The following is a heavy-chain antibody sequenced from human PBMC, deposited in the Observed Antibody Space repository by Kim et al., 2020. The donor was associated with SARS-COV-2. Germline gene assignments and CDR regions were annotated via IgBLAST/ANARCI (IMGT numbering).Heavy chain of an antibody. D-gene: IGHD6-19*01. J-gene: IGHJ4*02. CDR2: IWYDGSKK. CDR3: ARDSDKSSGWGVFDY. CDR1: GFTFSSYG. V-gene: IGHV3-33*08. Sequence: GGSLRLSCAASGFTFSSYGMHWVRQAPGKGLEWVAVIWYDGSKKYYADSVKGRFTISRDNSKNTLYMQMNSLRAEDTAIYYCARDSDKSSGWGVFDYWGQGTLVTVSS.